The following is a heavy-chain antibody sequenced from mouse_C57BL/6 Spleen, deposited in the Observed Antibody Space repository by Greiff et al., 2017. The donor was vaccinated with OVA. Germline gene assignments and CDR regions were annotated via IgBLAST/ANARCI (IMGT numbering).Heavy chain of an antibody. CDR1: GYTFTSYW. CDR2: IDPSDSET. V-gene: IGHV1-52*01. D-gene: IGHD4-1*01. J-gene: IGHJ4*01. CDR3: ARSPLTGTFAMDY. Sequence: QVQLKQPGAELVRPGSSVKLSCKASGYTFTSYWMHWVKQRPIQGLEWIGNIDPSDSETHYNQKFKDKATLTVDKSSSTAYMQLSSLTSEDSAVYYCARSPLTGTFAMDYWGQGTSVTVSS.